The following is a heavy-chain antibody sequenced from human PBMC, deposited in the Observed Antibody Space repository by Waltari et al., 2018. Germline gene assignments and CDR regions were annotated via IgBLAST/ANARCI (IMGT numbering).Heavy chain of an antibody. CDR2: MNPNSGNT. V-gene: IGHV1-8*03. Sequence: VQLLQSGSEVKKPGASVKVSCKPSGSTFTSYDIKWVRQDTGQGLEWMGWMNPNSGNTGYAQKFQGRVTITRNTSISTAYMELSSLRSEDTAVYYCARVSAYYYGSGSYAYWGQGTLVTVSS. CDR3: ARVSAYYYGSGSYAY. D-gene: IGHD3-10*01. CDR1: GSTFTSYD. J-gene: IGHJ4*02.